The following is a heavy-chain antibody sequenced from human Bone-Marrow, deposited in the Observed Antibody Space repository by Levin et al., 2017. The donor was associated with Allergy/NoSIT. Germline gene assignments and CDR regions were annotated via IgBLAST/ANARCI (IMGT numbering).Heavy chain of an antibody. CDR3: ARDFALFGVAAPYYFDY. Sequence: ASVKVSCKASGYTFTGYYMHWVRQAPGQGLEWMGWINPNSGGTNYAQKFQGRVTMTRDTSISTAYMELSRLRSDDTAVYYCARDFALFGVAAPYYFDYWGQGTLVTVSS. CDR1: GYTFTGYY. V-gene: IGHV1-2*02. CDR2: INPNSGGT. J-gene: IGHJ4*02. D-gene: IGHD6-19*01.